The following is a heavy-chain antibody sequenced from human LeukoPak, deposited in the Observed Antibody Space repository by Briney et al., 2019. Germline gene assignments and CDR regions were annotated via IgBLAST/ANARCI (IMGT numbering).Heavy chain of an antibody. CDR1: GFTFSGYW. CDR2: IKQDGSDK. J-gene: IGHJ2*01. Sequence: GGSLRLSCAASGFTFSGYWMSWVRQAPGKGLEWVANIKQDGSDKYYVDSVEGRFTISRDNAKNSLYLQMNSLRAEDTAVYYCARGVNWWYFDLWGRGTLVVVSS. V-gene: IGHV3-7*01. D-gene: IGHD1-1*01. CDR3: ARGVNWWYFDL.